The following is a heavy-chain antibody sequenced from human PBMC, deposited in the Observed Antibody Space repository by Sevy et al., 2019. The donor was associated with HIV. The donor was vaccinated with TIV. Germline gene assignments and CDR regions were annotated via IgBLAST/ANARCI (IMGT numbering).Heavy chain of an antibody. CDR2: INPNSGGT. J-gene: IGHJ4*02. V-gene: IGHV1-2*02. Sequence: ASVKVSCKASGYTFTGYYMHWVRQAPGQELEWMGWINPNSGGTNYAQKFQGRVTMTRDTSISTAYMELSRLRSDDTAVYYCARVPTTYDFWSGYQYYFDYWGQGTLVTVSS. CDR3: ARVPTTYDFWSGYQYYFDY. CDR1: GYTFTGYY. D-gene: IGHD3-3*01.